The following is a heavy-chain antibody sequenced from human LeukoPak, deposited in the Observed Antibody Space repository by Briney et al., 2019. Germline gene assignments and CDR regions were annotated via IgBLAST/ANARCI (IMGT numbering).Heavy chain of an antibody. CDR1: GGSISSGDYY. CDR3: ARDGGDYGYFGY. D-gene: IGHD4-17*01. Sequence: KASETLSLTCTVSGGSISSGDYYWSWIRQPPGKGLEWIGYIYYSGSTYYNPSLKSRVTISVDTSKNQFSLKLSSVTAADTAVYYCARDGGDYGYFGYWGQGTLVTVSS. CDR2: IYYSGST. V-gene: IGHV4-30-4*01. J-gene: IGHJ4*02.